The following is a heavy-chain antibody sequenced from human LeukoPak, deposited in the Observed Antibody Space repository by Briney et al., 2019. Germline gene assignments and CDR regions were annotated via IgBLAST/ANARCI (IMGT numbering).Heavy chain of an antibody. CDR3: ARERRERSYCSSTSCYRSRWFDP. V-gene: IGHV3-11*04. CDR2: ISSSSSTI. CDR1: GFTFSDYY. J-gene: IGHJ5*02. Sequence: GGSLRLSCAASGFTFSDYYMSWIRQAPGKGLEWVSYISSSSSTIYYADSVKGRFTISRDNAKNSLYLQMNSLRAEDTAVYYCARERRERSYCSSTSCYRSRWFDPWGQGTLVTVSS. D-gene: IGHD2-2*01.